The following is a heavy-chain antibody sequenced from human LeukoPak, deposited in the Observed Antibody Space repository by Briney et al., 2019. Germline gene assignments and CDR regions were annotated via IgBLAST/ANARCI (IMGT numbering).Heavy chain of an antibody. J-gene: IGHJ4*02. CDR2: ISGSGGST. D-gene: IGHD5-12*01. CDR1: GFTFSSYA. Sequence: GGSLRLSCAASGFTFSSYAMSWVRQAPGKGLEWVSAISGSGGSTYYADSVKGRFTISRDNSKNTLYLQMNSLRAEDTAVYYCARVSSKVVAIDYWGQGTLVTVSS. CDR3: ARVSSKVVAIDY. V-gene: IGHV3-23*01.